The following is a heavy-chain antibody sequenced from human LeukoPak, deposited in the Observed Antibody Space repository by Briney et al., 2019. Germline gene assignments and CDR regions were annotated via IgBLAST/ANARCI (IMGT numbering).Heavy chain of an antibody. J-gene: IGHJ4*02. Sequence: HGESLKISCRFSGFDFTRDWIGWVRLMPGKGLEWMGIIFPDDSDTRYSPSFQGQVTLSADKSISTAYLQWSSLKASDTAIYYCARRDPTTVTAFDYWGQGTLVIVSS. CDR3: ARRDPTTVTAFDY. CDR1: GFDFTRDW. V-gene: IGHV5-51*01. CDR2: IFPDDSDT. D-gene: IGHD4-17*01.